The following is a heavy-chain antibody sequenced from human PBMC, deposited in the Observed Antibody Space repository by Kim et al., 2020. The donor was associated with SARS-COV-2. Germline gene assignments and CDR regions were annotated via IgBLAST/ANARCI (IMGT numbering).Heavy chain of an antibody. CDR1: GGPFTNYY. Sequence: SETLSLTCAVSGGPFTNYYWNWIRQSPGKGLEWIGEINHFGSTNYNPSLESRVAISLDTSKKHFSLTLTSVTAADTAIYFCARAIGSGWRLYYYYGLDVWGQGTTVTVSS. D-gene: IGHD6-19*01. J-gene: IGHJ6*02. V-gene: IGHV4-34*01. CDR3: ARAIGSGWRLYYYYGLDV. CDR2: INHFGST.